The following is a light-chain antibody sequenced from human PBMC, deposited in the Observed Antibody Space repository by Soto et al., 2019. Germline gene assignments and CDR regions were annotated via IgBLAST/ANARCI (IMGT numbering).Light chain of an antibody. Sequence: EIVLTQSPGTLSLSPGERATLSCRASQSVSSNLLAWYQEKPGQAPRLLIYGASSRATGIPDRFSGSGSGTDFTLTISRLEPEDFAVYYCRQYGRSLASAIGGGTKVDI. V-gene: IGKV3-20*01. CDR2: GAS. CDR1: QSVSSNL. J-gene: IGKJ4*01. CDR3: RQYGRSLASA.